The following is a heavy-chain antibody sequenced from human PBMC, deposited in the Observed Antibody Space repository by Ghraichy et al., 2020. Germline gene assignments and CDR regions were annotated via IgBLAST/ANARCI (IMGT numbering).Heavy chain of an antibody. CDR1: GFTFSSYS. J-gene: IGHJ4*02. Sequence: GESLNISCAASGFTFSSYSMNWVRQAPGKGLEWVSSISSSSSYIYYADSVKGRFTISRDNAKNSLYLQMNSLRAEDTAVYYCARDPYCSGGSCYSGFDYWGQGTLVTVSS. V-gene: IGHV3-21*01. CDR2: ISSSSSYI. D-gene: IGHD2-15*01. CDR3: ARDPYCSGGSCYSGFDY.